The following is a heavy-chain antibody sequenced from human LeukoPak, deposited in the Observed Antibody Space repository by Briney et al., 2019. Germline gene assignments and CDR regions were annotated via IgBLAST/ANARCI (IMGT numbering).Heavy chain of an antibody. V-gene: IGHV3-15*01. Sequence: PGGSLRLSCAASGFTFSNAWMSWVRQAPGKGLEWVGRIKSKTDGATTDYAAPVKGRFTISRDDSKNTLYLQMNSLKTEDTAVYYCTTDRGTTVTTFGFWGQGTLVTVSS. CDR3: TTDRGTTVTTFGF. J-gene: IGHJ4*02. D-gene: IGHD4-17*01. CDR2: IKSKTDGATT. CDR1: GFTFSNAW.